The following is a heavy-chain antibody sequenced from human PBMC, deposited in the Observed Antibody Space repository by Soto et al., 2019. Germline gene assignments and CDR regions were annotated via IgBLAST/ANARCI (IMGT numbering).Heavy chain of an antibody. D-gene: IGHD3-3*01. Sequence: QLQLQESGPGLVKPSETLSLTCTVSGGSISSSSYYWGWIRQPPGKGLEWIGSIYYSGSTYYNPSLKSRVTISVDTSMNQFSLKLSSVTAADTAVYYCASLIRIFGVVGSGWDYMDVWGKGTTVTVSS. J-gene: IGHJ6*03. CDR1: GGSISSSSYY. CDR2: IYYSGST. CDR3: ASLIRIFGVVGSGWDYMDV. V-gene: IGHV4-39*01.